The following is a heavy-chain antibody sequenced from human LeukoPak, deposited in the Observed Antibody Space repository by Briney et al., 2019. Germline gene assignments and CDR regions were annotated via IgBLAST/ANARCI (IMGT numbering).Heavy chain of an antibody. CDR3: ARVLWFGEPRDFDY. V-gene: IGHV3-7*01. J-gene: IGHJ4*02. CDR2: IKQDGSEK. Sequence: GGSLRLSCGASGFTFSSYWMSWVRQAPGKGLEWVANIKQDGSEKYYVDSVKGRFTISRDNAKNSLYLQMNSLRAEDTAVYYCARVLWFGEPRDFDYWGQGTLVTVSS. CDR1: GFTFSSYW. D-gene: IGHD3-10*01.